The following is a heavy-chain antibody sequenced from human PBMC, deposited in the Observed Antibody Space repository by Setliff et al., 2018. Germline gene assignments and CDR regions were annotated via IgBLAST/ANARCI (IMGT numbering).Heavy chain of an antibody. V-gene: IGHV4-59*10. CDR2: IYTSGST. J-gene: IGHJ4*02. CDR3: ARGGYSRGPPVYYFDY. CDR1: GGSFSGYY. D-gene: IGHD5-12*01. Sequence: SETLSLTCAVYGGSFSGYYWSWIRQPAGKGLEWIGRIYTSGSTNYNPSLKSRVTISVDTSKNQFPLKLSSVTAADTAVYYCARGGYSRGPPVYYFDYWGQGTLVTVSS.